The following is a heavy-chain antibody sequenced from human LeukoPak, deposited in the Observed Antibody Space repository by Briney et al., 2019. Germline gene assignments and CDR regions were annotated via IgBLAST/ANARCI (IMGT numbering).Heavy chain of an antibody. J-gene: IGHJ4*02. CDR3: ARHGCHLLYLFPFDH. CDR2: IYYSGST. Sequence: PSETLSLTCTVSGGSISSSSSYWGWIRQPPGKGLEWIGSIYYSGSTYYNPSLKSRVTVSVDTSKNQFSLKLSSVTAADTAVYYCARHGCHLLYLFPFDHWGQGTQVTVSS. V-gene: IGHV4-39*01. D-gene: IGHD2-2*02. CDR1: GGSISSSSSY.